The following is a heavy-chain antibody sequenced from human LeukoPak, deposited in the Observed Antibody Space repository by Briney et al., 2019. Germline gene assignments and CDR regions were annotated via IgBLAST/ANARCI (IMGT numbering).Heavy chain of an antibody. J-gene: IGHJ5*02. D-gene: IGHD3-16*02. Sequence: SETLSLTCAVYGGSFSGYYWSWIRQPPGKGLEWIGEINHSGSTNYNPSLKSRVTISVDTSKNQFSLKLSSVTAADTAVYYCARDRPIDYDYVWGSYRDWFDPWGQGTLVTVSS. V-gene: IGHV4-34*01. CDR3: ARDRPIDYDYVWGSYRDWFDP. CDR1: GGSFSGYY. CDR2: INHSGST.